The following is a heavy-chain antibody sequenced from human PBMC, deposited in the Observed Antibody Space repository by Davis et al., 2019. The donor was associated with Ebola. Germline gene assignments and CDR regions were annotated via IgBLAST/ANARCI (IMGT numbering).Heavy chain of an antibody. D-gene: IGHD1-26*01. CDR2: ISAYHGIA. V-gene: IGHV1-18*04. CDR1: GYLFTSYG. CDR3: ARTSIVGTTTTASDI. J-gene: IGHJ3*02. Sequence: AASVKVSCKASGYLFTSYGISWVRQAPGQGLEWMGWISAYHGIANYAQRFQGRVTMTTDTSTGTAYMELRSLRSDDTAVYFCARTSIVGTTTTASDIWGQGTKVTVSS.